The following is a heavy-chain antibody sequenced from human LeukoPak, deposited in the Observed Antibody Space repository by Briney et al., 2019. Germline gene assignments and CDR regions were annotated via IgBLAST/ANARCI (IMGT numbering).Heavy chain of an antibody. CDR3: AKQRSEVPVAAANY. CDR2: ISGSGAST. CDR1: GFTFSIYA. Sequence: AGGSLRLSCATSGFTFSIYAMSWVRQAPGKGLEWVSGISGSGASTYYEDSVKGRFTISRDNSKNTLYLQMNSLRVEDTAVYYCAKQRSEVPVAAANYWGQGSLVTVSS. J-gene: IGHJ4*02. D-gene: IGHD2-2*01. V-gene: IGHV3-23*01.